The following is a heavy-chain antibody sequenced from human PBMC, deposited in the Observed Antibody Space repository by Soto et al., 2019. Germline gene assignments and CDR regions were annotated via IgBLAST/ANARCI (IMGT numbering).Heavy chain of an antibody. V-gene: IGHV3-23*01. J-gene: IGHJ5*02. Sequence: PGGSLRLSCAASGVTLTSCAMSWVRQTPGKGLEWVSALGRSGGATYYADSVKGRFTISRDTSTNTLYLQMTNLRADDTAIYYCAKGEMATIRNSFDPWGQGTLVTVSS. CDR1: GVTLTSCA. D-gene: IGHD5-12*01. CDR3: AKGEMATIRNSFDP. CDR2: LGRSGGAT.